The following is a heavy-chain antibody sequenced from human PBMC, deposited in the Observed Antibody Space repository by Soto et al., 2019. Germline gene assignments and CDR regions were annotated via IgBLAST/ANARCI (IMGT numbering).Heavy chain of an antibody. V-gene: IGHV3-23*01. J-gene: IGHJ6*02. CDR2: ISGSGGST. D-gene: IGHD4-4*01. CDR3: ARDPAIYSGKFDYGLDV. Sequence: EVQLLESGGGLVQPGGSLRHSCAASGFTFSSYAMSWVRQAPGKGLEWVSAISGSGGSTYYADSVKGRFTISRDNSKNSLYLQMNSLRAEDTAVYFCARDPAIYSGKFDYGLDVWGRGTTVTVSS. CDR1: GFTFSSYA.